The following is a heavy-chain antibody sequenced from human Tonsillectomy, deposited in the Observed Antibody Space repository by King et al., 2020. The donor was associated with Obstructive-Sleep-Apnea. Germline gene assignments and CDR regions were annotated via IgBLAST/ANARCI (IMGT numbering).Heavy chain of an antibody. J-gene: IGHJ6*02. CDR2: IYSSGST. CDR3: ARAPYYYYGPDV. V-gene: IGHV4-4*07. CDR1: GGSISGYY. Sequence: QLQESGPGLVKPSETLPLNCSVSGGSISGYYWTWIRRPAGKGLQWIGHIYSSGSTNYNPSLKSRVTMSLVTSKNQFSLMLSSVTAADTAVYYCARAPYYYYGPDVWGRGTTVTVSS.